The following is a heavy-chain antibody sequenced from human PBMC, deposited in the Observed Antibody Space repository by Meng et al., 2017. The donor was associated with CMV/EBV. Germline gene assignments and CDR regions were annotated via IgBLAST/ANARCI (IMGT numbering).Heavy chain of an antibody. CDR1: GYTFTSYD. CDR2: MNPNSGNT. CDR3: ARGRGRITIFGVVIIIGDYYYGMDV. D-gene: IGHD3-3*01. Sequence: ASVKVSCKASGYTFTSYDINWVRQATGQGLEWMGWMNPNSGNTGYAQKFQGRVTMTRNTSISTAYMELSSLRSEVTAVYYCARGRGRITIFGVVIIIGDYYYGMDVWGQGTTVTVSS. J-gene: IGHJ6*02. V-gene: IGHV1-8*01.